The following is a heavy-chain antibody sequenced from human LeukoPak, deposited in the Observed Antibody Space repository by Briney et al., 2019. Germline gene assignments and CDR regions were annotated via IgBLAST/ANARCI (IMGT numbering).Heavy chain of an antibody. V-gene: IGHV3-15*01. CDR2: IKRKTDGEAT. CDR3: TTDPAPRERDSGY. J-gene: IGHJ4*02. D-gene: IGHD1-26*01. Sequence: GGSLRLSCAASGFIFSNAWMSWVRQAPGKGLEWVGRIKRKTDGEATDYAAPVKGRFTISRDDSKNTLYLQMNSLKTKDTAFYYCTTDPAPRERDSGYWGQGTLVTVSS. CDR1: GFIFSNAW.